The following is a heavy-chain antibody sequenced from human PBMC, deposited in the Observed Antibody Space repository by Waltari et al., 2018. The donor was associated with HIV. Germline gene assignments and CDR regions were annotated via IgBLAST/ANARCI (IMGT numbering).Heavy chain of an antibody. CDR1: GFTVSSNY. Sequence: EVQLVESGGGLIQPGGSLRLSCAASGFTVSSNYMSWGRQAPGKGLGLFSVFYSGGSTYYADSVKCRFTISRDNSKNTLYLQMNSLRAEDTAVYYCARRAGTTAKNVYGMDVWGQGTTVTVSS. D-gene: IGHD1-1*01. CDR2: FYSGGST. V-gene: IGHV3-53*01. CDR3: ARRAGTTAKNVYGMDV. J-gene: IGHJ6*02.